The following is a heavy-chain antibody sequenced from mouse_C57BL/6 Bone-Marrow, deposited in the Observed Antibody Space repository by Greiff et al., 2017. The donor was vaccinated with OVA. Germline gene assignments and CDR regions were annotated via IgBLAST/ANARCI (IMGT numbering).Heavy chain of an antibody. Sequence: VQLQQSGAELVRPGASVKLSCTASGFNIKDDYMHWVKQRPEQGLEWIGGIDPENGDTEYASKFQGKATITADTSSNTAYLQLSSLTSEDTAVYYCTTITTVVADYAMDYWGQGTSVTVSS. CDR1: GFNIKDDY. V-gene: IGHV14-4*01. CDR2: IDPENGDT. D-gene: IGHD1-1*01. CDR3: TTITTVVADYAMDY. J-gene: IGHJ4*01.